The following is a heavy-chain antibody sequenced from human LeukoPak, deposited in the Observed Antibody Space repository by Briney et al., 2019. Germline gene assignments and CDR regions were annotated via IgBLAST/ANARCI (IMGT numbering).Heavy chain of an antibody. Sequence: GGSLRLSCAASGFTFSSYAMSWVRQAPGKGLEWVSAISGSGGSTYYADSVKGRFTISRDNSKDTLYLQMNSLRAEDTAVYYCARDSSGWYGGGFDYWGQGTLVTVSS. CDR2: ISGSGGST. V-gene: IGHV3-23*01. D-gene: IGHD6-19*01. CDR1: GFTFSSYA. J-gene: IGHJ4*02. CDR3: ARDSSGWYGGGFDY.